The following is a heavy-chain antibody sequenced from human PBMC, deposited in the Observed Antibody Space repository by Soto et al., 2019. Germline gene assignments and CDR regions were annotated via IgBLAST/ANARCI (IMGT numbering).Heavy chain of an antibody. CDR3: ARNDAACDI. V-gene: IGHV4-61*01. CDR2: IYYNGAT. CDR1: GGSVSSGSYY. Sequence: QVQLQESGPGLVKPSETLSLTCTVSGGSVSSGSYYWTWIRQSPGKGLEWVGYIYYNGATSYNPSLTSRVPISRDTSKNQFSLKLTSVTAADTAVYYCARNDAACDIWGQGTMVSVSS. J-gene: IGHJ3*02.